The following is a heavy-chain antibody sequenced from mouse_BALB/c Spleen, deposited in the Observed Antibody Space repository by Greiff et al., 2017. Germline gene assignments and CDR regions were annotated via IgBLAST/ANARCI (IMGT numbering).Heavy chain of an antibody. CDR1: GYSLTSYG. J-gene: IGHJ2*01. CDR3: SIYGNYGFDY. Sequence: VQLVESGPGLVAPSHTLSITCTVSGYSLTSYGVHWVRQPPGKGLEWLGVIWAGRGTNYNSDHMTRLSIRKDNSKSQAFLKINSLQTDDTAMYYCSIYGNYGFDYWGQGTTLTVSS. CDR2: IWAGRGT. D-gene: IGHD2-1*01. V-gene: IGHV2-9*02.